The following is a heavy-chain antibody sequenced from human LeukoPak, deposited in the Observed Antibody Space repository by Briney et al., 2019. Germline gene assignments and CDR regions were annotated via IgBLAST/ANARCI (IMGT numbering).Heavy chain of an antibody. D-gene: IGHD4-17*01. V-gene: IGHV3-21*01. CDR2: ISSSSSYR. J-gene: IGHJ4*02. CDR1: GFTFNSYS. CDR3: ARDLLYGDYVDY. Sequence: GGSLRLSCAASGFTFNSYSMNWVRQAPGKGLEWVSSISSSSSYRYYADSVKGRFTISRDNAKNSLYLQMNSLRAEDTAVYYCARDLLYGDYVDYWGQGTLVTVSS.